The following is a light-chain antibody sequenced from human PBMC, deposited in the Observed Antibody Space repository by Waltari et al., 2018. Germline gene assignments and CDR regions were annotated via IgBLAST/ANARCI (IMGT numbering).Light chain of an antibody. Sequence: DIQMNQSPSTLSASVGDRIHITCRASQSISSWLAWYQQKPGKAPKLLMYEASSLESGVPSRFSGSGSGTEFTLTISSLQPDDFATYYCQHYNSYPWTFGQGTKVDIK. J-gene: IGKJ1*01. CDR3: QHYNSYPWT. CDR1: QSISSW. CDR2: EAS. V-gene: IGKV1-5*03.